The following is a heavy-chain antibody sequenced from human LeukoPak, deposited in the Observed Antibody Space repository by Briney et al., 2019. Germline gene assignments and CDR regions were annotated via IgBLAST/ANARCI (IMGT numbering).Heavy chain of an antibody. CDR1: GGSVSSGGYY. CDR3: ARGKGHYDFWSGYYTTFPFDY. D-gene: IGHD3-3*01. V-gene: IGHV4-31*03. CDR2: IYSSGST. Sequence: SEILSLTCTVSGGSVSSGGYYWSWIRQHPGEGLEWIGYIYSSGSTYCNPSLKSRVTISIDTSKNQFSLTLSSVTAADTAVYYCARGKGHYDFWSGYYTTFPFDYWGQGTLVTVSS. J-gene: IGHJ4*02.